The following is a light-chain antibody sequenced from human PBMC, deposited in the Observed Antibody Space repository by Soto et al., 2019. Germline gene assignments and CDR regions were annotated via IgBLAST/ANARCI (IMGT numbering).Light chain of an antibody. V-gene: IGLV1-40*01. CDR3: QSYDSSLSGVV. CDR1: SSNIGAGYD. CDR2: RNR. J-gene: IGLJ2*01. Sequence: QSVLTQPPSVSGAPGQRVTISCTGSSSNIGAGYDVHWYQQLPGTAPKLLIYRNRNRPSGVPDRFTGSQSGTSASLAITGLQAEDEADYYCQSYDSSLSGVVFGGGTKLTVL.